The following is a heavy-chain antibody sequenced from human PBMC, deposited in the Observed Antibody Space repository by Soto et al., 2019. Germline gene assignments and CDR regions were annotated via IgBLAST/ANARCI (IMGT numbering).Heavy chain of an antibody. D-gene: IGHD7-27*01. CDR1: GGSISGGGYY. CDR2: IYYSGNT. J-gene: IGHJ2*01. V-gene: IGHV4-31*03. CDR3: ARQTLGSRYFDL. Sequence: QVQLQESGPGLVKPSQTLSLTCTVSGGSISGGGYYWTWIRQHPGKGLEWIGYIYYSGNTYYNPSLKSRVTISVGTSKNQFSLKLISVTAADTAVYYCARQTLGSRYFDLWGRGTLVTVSS.